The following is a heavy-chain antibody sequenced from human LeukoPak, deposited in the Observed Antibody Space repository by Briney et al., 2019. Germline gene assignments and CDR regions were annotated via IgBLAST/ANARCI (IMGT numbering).Heavy chain of an antibody. CDR1: GGSISTYY. V-gene: IGHV4-59*01. J-gene: IGHJ6*03. Sequence: SETLSLTCTVSGGSISTYYGSWIRQPPGKGLEWIGYIYYSGSTNYNPSLKSRVTISVDTSKSQFSLKLTSVTAADTAVYYCARAYYYYMDVWGKGTTVTVSS. CDR3: ARAYYYYMDV. CDR2: IYYSGST.